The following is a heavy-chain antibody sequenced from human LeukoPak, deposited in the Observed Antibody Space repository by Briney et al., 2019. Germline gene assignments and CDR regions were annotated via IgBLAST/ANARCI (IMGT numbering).Heavy chain of an antibody. CDR2: IKQDGSEK. V-gene: IGHV3-7*01. Sequence: PGGSLRLSCAASGFTFSSYWMSWVRQAPGKGLEWVANIKQDGSEKYYVDSVKGRFTISRDNAKNSLYLQMNSLRAEDTAVYYCARKFYPGPNWFDPWGQGTLVTVSS. D-gene: IGHD2/OR15-2a*01. J-gene: IGHJ5*02. CDR3: ARKFYPGPNWFDP. CDR1: GFTFSSYW.